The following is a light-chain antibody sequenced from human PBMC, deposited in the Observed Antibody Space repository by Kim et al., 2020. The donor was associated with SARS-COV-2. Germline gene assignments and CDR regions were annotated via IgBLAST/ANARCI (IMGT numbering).Light chain of an antibody. CDR1: SGPRNNA. Sequence: ASVKLTCPLTSGPRNNAIAVHQQRPEEGPRFLMRVNSDGSHIKGDGIPHRFSGSSSGTERYLTISSLQSEDEADYYCHTWAAGVRVFGGGTQLTVL. J-gene: IGLJ3*02. V-gene: IGLV4-69*01. CDR3: HTWAAGVRV. CDR2: VNSDGSH.